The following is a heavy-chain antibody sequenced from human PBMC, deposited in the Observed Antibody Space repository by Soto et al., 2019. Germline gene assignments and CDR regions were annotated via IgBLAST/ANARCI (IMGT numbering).Heavy chain of an antibody. CDR2: IYYSGST. CDR3: ARLTIAVAGNIFIEASDI. V-gene: IGHV4-39*01. J-gene: IGHJ3*02. Sequence: QLQLQESGPGLVKPSETLSLTCTVSGGSISSSSYYWGWIRQPPGKGLEWIGSIYYSGSTYYNPSIKSRVTISVNTSKNQFSLKLSAVTAADTAVYYCARLTIAVAGNIFIEASDIWGQGTMVTVSS. CDR1: GGSISSSSYY. D-gene: IGHD6-19*01.